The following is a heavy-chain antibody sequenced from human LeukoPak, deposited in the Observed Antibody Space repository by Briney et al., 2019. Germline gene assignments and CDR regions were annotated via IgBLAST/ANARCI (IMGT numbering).Heavy chain of an antibody. V-gene: IGHV4-59*01. CDR1: GGSISGYY. Sequence: PSETLSLTCTVSGGSISGYYWSWIRQPPGKGLEWIGYIYYSGSTNYNPSLKSRVTISVDTSKNQFSLKLSSVTAADTAVYYCAREGTSGTHLNWFDPWGQGTLVTVSS. D-gene: IGHD1-1*01. J-gene: IGHJ5*02. CDR3: AREGTSGTHLNWFDP. CDR2: IYYSGST.